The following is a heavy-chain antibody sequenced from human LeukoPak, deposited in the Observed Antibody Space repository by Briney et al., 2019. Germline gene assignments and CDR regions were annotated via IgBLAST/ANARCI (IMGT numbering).Heavy chain of an antibody. V-gene: IGHV3-33*06. Sequence: PGRSLRLSCAASGFTFSSYGMHWVRQAPGKGLEWVAVIWYDGSNKYYADSVKGRFTISRDNSKNTLYLQMNSLRAEDTAVYYCAKGHPGDAYYCYYGMDVWGQGTTVTVSS. J-gene: IGHJ6*02. D-gene: IGHD1-26*01. CDR1: GFTFSSYG. CDR2: IWYDGSNK. CDR3: AKGHPGDAYYCYYGMDV.